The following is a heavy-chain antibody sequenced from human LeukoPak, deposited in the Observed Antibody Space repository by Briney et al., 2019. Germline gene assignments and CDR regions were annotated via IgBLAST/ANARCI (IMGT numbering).Heavy chain of an antibody. V-gene: IGHV5-10-1*01. D-gene: IGHD6-13*01. CDR3: ARHDYGSSWPFDY. CDR2: IDPSDSYT. Sequence: GESLRISCKGSGYSFTSYCISWVRQMPGKGLEWMERIDPSDSYTNYSPSFQGHVTISADKSISTAYLQWSSLKASDTAMYYCARHDYGSSWPFDYWGQGTLVTVSS. CDR1: GYSFTSYC. J-gene: IGHJ4*02.